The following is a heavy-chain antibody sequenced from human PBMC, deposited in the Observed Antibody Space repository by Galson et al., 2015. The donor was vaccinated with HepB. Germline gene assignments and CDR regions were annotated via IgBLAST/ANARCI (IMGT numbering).Heavy chain of an antibody. Sequence: SVKVSCKASGGTFSSYAISWVRQAPGQGLEWMGRIIPILGIANYAQKFQGRVTITADKSTSTAYMELSSLRSADTAVYYCARGGDSSGYYPLDYWGQGTLVTVSS. D-gene: IGHD3-22*01. CDR3: ARGGDSSGYYPLDY. CDR2: IIPILGIA. J-gene: IGHJ4*02. CDR1: GGTFSSYA. V-gene: IGHV1-69*04.